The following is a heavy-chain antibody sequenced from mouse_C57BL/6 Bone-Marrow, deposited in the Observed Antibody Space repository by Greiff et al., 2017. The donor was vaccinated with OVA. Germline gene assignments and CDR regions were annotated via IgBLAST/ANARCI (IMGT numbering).Heavy chain of an antibody. CDR3: ARDDGYPSWFAY. CDR2: IYPRSGNP. Sequence: VQGVESGAELARPGASVKLSCKASGYTFTSYGISWVKQSTGQGLEWIGEIYPRSGNPYYNEKFKGKATLTTDKSSSTAYMELRSLTSEDTAVYFCARDDGYPSWFAYWGQGTLVTVSA. CDR1: GYTFTSYG. D-gene: IGHD2-3*01. J-gene: IGHJ3*01. V-gene: IGHV1-81*01.